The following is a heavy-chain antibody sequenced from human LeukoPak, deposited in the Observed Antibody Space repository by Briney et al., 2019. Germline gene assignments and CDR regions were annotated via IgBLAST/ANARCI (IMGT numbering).Heavy chain of an antibody. CDR3: ARAIVVVVAAARFDP. J-gene: IGHJ5*02. CDR1: GGSFSGYY. D-gene: IGHD2-15*01. Sequence: PSETLSLTCAVYGGSFSGYYWSWIRQPPGKGLEWIGEINHSGSTNYNPSLKSRVTISEDTSKNQFSLKLSSVTAADTAVYYCARAIVVVVAAARFDPWGQGTLVTVSS. CDR2: INHSGST. V-gene: IGHV4-34*01.